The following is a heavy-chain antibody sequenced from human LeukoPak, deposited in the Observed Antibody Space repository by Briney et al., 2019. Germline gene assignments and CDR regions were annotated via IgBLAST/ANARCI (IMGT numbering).Heavy chain of an antibody. CDR2: IIAYNGNT. D-gene: IGHD6-19*01. J-gene: IGHJ5*01. Sequence: ASVKVSCKASGGTFSSYTISWVRQAPGQGLEWMGRIIAYNGNTNYAQKLQGRVTMTTDTSTSTAYMELRSLRSDDTAVYYCARGGDSSGWLRRQNLNWFDPWGQGTLVTVSS. CDR1: GGTFSSYT. V-gene: IGHV1-18*01. CDR3: ARGGDSSGWLRRQNLNWFDP.